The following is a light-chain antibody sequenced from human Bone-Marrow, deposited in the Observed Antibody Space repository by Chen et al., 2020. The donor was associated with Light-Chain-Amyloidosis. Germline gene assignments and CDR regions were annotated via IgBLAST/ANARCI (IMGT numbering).Light chain of an antibody. V-gene: IGKV4-1*01. CDR2: WAS. CDR3: QQYYNSPWT. Sequence: DIVMTQSPDSLAVSLGERATINCKSSQGVLYSSSNKDYLAWYQQKPGQPPKLLIYWASTRESGVPDRCSGSGSGTDFTLTISSLQAEDVAVYYCQQYYNSPWTFGQGTKVDIK. CDR1: QGVLYSSSNKDY. J-gene: IGKJ1*01.